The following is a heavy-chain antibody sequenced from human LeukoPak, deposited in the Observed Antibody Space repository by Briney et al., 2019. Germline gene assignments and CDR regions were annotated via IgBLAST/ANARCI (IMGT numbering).Heavy chain of an antibody. CDR3: ARGELELPPDY. CDR1: GGSFSAYY. D-gene: IGHD1-7*01. J-gene: IGHJ4*02. V-gene: IGHV4-34*01. CDR2: INHRGST. Sequence: SETLSLTCAVYGGSFSAYYWSWIRQPPGKGLEGIGEINHRGSTNYNPSLKSRVTISVDTSKNQFSLKLSSVTAADTAVYYCARGELELPPDYWGQGTLVTVSS.